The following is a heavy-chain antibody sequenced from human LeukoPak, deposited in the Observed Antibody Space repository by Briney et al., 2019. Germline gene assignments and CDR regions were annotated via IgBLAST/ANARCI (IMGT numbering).Heavy chain of an antibody. Sequence: GESLKISCKGSGYSFTSYWIGWVRQMPGKGLEWMGIIYPGDSDTRYSPSFQGQVTISADKSISTAYLQWSSLKASDTAMYYCARHNGFVREQLLRDYWGQGTLVTVSS. J-gene: IGHJ4*02. CDR3: ARHNGFVREQLLRDY. CDR2: IYPGDSDT. CDR1: GYSFTSYW. D-gene: IGHD1-26*01. V-gene: IGHV5-51*01.